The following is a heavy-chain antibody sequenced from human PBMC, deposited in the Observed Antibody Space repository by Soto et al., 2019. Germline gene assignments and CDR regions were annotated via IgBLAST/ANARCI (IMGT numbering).Heavy chain of an antibody. D-gene: IGHD6-19*01. V-gene: IGHV3-30*18. CDR2: VSHDGRNT. J-gene: IGHJ4*02. CDR3: AKGGRQWLVTSDFNY. CDR1: GFTFSDYA. Sequence: VQLVESGGGVVQPGRSLRLSCAASGFTFSDYAMHWVRQAPGKGREWVAVVSHDGRNTHYADSVKGRFTISRDSSKNTVSLEMTSLTAEDTAVDYCAKGGRQWLVTSDFNYWGQGALVTVSS.